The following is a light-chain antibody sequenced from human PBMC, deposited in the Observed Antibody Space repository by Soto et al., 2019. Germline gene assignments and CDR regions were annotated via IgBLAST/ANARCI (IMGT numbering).Light chain of an antibody. CDR1: QRVSSSY. CDR3: QEYGSSPPWT. CDR2: GAS. Sequence: EIVLTHSQAPLSLFPGERATLPCRASQRVSSSYLAWYQQKPAKTPRLLIYGASSRATGIPDRFSGSGSGTEFSLTISRLEPEDFAVYYCQEYGSSPPWTFGQGTKVEIK. J-gene: IGKJ1*01. V-gene: IGKV3-20*01.